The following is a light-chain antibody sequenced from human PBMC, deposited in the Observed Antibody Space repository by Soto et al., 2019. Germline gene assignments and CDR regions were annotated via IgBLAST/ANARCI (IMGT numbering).Light chain of an antibody. Sequence: DIPMTQSPSSLSASVGDRVTITCRASQSISNYLNWYQQKPGKAPKLLIYAASSLQSGVPSRFSGSGSGTDFTLTISSLQPEDFATYYCQQSYNTPSLTFGGGTKVEIK. J-gene: IGKJ4*01. CDR1: QSISNY. CDR2: AAS. CDR3: QQSYNTPSLT. V-gene: IGKV1-39*01.